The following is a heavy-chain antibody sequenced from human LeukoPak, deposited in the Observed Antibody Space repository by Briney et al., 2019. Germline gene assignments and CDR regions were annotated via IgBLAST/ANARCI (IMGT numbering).Heavy chain of an antibody. Sequence: ASVKVSCKASGYTFTGYYMHWVRQAPGQGLEWMGWISAYNGNTNYAQKLQGRVTMTTDTSTSTAYMELRSLRSDDTAVYYCARGVDPGAVTTFGYWGQGTLVTVSS. J-gene: IGHJ4*02. V-gene: IGHV1-18*04. CDR3: ARGVDPGAVTTFGY. CDR1: GYTFTGYY. CDR2: ISAYNGNT. D-gene: IGHD4-17*01.